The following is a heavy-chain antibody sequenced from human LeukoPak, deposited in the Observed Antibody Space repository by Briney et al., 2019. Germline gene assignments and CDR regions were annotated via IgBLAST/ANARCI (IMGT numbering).Heavy chain of an antibody. CDR1: GFTFSSYA. Sequence: GGSLRLSCAASGFTFSSYAMSWVRQAPGKGLEWVSAISGNGGSTYYADSVKGRFTISRDNSKNTLYLQMNSLRAEDTAVYYCAKDWGMTTVTTFDYWGQGTLVTVSS. J-gene: IGHJ4*02. CDR2: ISGNGGST. V-gene: IGHV3-23*01. CDR3: AKDWGMTTVTTFDY. D-gene: IGHD4-17*01.